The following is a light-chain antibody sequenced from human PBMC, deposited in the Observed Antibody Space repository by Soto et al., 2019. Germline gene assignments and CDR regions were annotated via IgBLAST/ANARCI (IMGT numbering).Light chain of an antibody. CDR3: QQLHAYPIT. V-gene: IGKV1-9*01. J-gene: IGKJ5*01. CDR1: QGIDSS. Sequence: ILLTQSPSSLSASVGDRVTITCRSSQGIDSSFAWYQQKPGKAPKLLIYAASSLQSGVPSRFSGSGSGTDFTLTISSLQPKDFATYFCQQLHAYPITFGQGTRLEIK. CDR2: AAS.